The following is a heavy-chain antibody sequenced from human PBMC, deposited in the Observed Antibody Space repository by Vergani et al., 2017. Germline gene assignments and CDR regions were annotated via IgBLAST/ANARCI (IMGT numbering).Heavy chain of an antibody. V-gene: IGHV4-39*07. CDR1: GGSISSGGYY. D-gene: IGHD4-17*01. CDR2: IYYSGST. CDR3: ARGGHDYGDYYAY. J-gene: IGHJ4*02. Sequence: QLQLQESGPGLVKPSETLSLTCTVSGGSISSGGYYWSWIRQPPGKGLEWIGSIYYSGSTYYNPSLKSRVTISVDTSKNQFSLKLSSVTAADTAVYYCARGGHDYGDYYAYWGQGTLVTVSS.